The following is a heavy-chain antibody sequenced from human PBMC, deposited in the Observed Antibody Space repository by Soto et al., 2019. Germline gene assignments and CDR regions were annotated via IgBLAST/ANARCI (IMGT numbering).Heavy chain of an antibody. CDR2: IIPIFGTA. CDR3: ARVLVVLVAATPPGMDV. D-gene: IGHD2-15*01. J-gene: IGHJ6*02. V-gene: IGHV1-69*13. Sequence: GASVKVSCKASVGTFSSYAISWVRQAPGQGLEWMGGIIPIFGTANYAQKFQGRVTITADESTSTAYMELSSLRSEDTAVYYCARVLVVLVAATPPGMDVWGQGTTVTVSS. CDR1: VGTFSSYA.